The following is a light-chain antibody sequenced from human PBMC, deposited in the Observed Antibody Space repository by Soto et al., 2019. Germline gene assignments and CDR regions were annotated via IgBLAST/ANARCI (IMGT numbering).Light chain of an antibody. CDR3: ETWDTNTWV. CDR2: LEGSGSY. CDR1: SGHSSYI. V-gene: IGLV4-60*02. Sequence: QLVLTQSSSASASLGSSVKLTCTLSSGHSSYIIAWHQQQPGKAPRYLMKLEGSGSYNKGSGVPDRFLGSSSGADRYLTISNLQFEDEADYYCETWDTNTWVFGGGTKVTVL. J-gene: IGLJ3*02.